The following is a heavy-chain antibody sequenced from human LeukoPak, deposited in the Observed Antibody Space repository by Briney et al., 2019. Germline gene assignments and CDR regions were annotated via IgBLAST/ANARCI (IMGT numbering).Heavy chain of an antibody. CDR1: GFTFSSYE. J-gene: IGHJ6*03. Sequence: GGSLRLSCAASGFTFSSYEMNWVRQAPGKGLEWISYISSHSSGSTIYYADSVKGRFTISRDNAKNPLYLQMTSLRAEDTAVYYCARETITMIRGVIITDYYYHMDVWGKGTSVTVSS. CDR3: ARETITMIRGVIITDYYYHMDV. CDR2: ISSHSSGSTI. D-gene: IGHD3-10*01. V-gene: IGHV3-48*03.